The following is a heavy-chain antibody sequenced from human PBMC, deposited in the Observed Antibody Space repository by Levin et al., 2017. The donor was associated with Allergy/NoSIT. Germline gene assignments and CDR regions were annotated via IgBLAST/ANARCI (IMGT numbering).Heavy chain of an antibody. CDR3: ARGGTTVTAQHYYMDV. D-gene: IGHD4-17*01. Sequence: SETLSLTCAVYGGSFSGYYWSWIRQPPGKGLEWIGEINHSGSTNYNPSLKSRVTISVDTSKNQFSLKLSSVTAADTAVYYCARGGTTVTAQHYYMDVWGKGTTVTVSS. J-gene: IGHJ6*03. V-gene: IGHV4-34*01. CDR1: GGSFSGYY. CDR2: INHSGST.